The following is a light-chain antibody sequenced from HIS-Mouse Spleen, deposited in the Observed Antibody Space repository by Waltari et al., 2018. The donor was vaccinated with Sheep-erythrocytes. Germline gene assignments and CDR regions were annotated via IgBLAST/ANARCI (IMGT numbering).Light chain of an antibody. J-gene: IGLJ1*01. CDR1: SSAVGGYTS. CDR3: CSYAGSYNHV. V-gene: IGLV2-11*01. Sequence: QSALTQPRSVSGSPGQSVTVSCTGTSSAVGGYTSVSWYQQHPGKAPKRMIYDVSKRPSGVPDRFSGSKSGNTASLTISGLQAEDEADYYCCSYAGSYNHVFATGTKVTVL. CDR2: DVS.